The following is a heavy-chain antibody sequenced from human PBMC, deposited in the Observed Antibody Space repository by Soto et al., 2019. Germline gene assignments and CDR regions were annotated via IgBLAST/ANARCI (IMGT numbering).Heavy chain of an antibody. V-gene: IGHV1-69*08. CDR3: ARGLGGSMYD. CDR2: IIPILGET. Sequence: QVQLVQSGAEVKKPGSSVRVSCKASGTIFSSYTISWVRQAPGQGLEWMGRIIPILGETNSAQKFQGRATLTADKSPNTAYMDLKSQTLEHTALHYCARGLGGSMYDWGQGTTVTVSS. CDR1: GTIFSSYT. D-gene: IGHD3-16*01. J-gene: IGHJ6*02.